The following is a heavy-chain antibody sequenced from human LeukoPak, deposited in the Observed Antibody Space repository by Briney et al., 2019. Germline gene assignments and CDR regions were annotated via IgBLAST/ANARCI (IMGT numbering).Heavy chain of an antibody. V-gene: IGHV4-34*01. CDR1: GGSFSGYY. D-gene: IGHD1-26*01. CDR2: INDTGGT. J-gene: IGHJ4*02. CDR3: ARDLELRY. Sequence: SETLSLTCTVHGGSFSGYYWIWIRQPPGKGLEWIGEINDTGGTNYNPSLKSRVTISRDASKSQFSPNLTSMTAADTAVYYCARDLELRYWGQGTLVTVSS.